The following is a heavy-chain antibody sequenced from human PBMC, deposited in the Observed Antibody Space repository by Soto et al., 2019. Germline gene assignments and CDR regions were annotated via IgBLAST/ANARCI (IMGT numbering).Heavy chain of an antibody. Sequence: ASVKVSCKPSGYPFTSYHVNWLRQSPGQGLEWMGWMNPDSGSTDYALKFQGRLTMTRNTSMSTAYLELRSLTSGDTAIYYCARGRFISKGYDSGWYIAHWGQGTQVTVSS. CDR2: MNPDSGST. CDR3: ARGRFISKGYDSGWYIAH. V-gene: IGHV1-8*01. D-gene: IGHD6-19*01. J-gene: IGHJ5*02. CDR1: GYPFTSYH.